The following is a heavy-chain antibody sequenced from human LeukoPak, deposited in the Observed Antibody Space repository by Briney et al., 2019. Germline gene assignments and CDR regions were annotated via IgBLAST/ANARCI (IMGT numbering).Heavy chain of an antibody. V-gene: IGHV4-39*07. CDR3: ARVSDSRAVGPFDY. CDR2: IYYSGST. Sequence: SETLSLTCTVSGGSISSYYWGWIRQSPGKGLEWIANIYYSGSTYYNPSLKSRVTISVDTSKSQFSLELSSVTAADTAIYYCARVSDSRAVGPFDYWGQGTLVTVSS. J-gene: IGHJ4*02. D-gene: IGHD3-10*01. CDR1: GGSISSYY.